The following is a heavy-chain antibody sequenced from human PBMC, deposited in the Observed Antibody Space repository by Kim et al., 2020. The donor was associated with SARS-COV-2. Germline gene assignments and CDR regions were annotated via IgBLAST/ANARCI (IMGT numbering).Heavy chain of an antibody. V-gene: IGHV3-48*02. CDR2: ISSSSSTI. J-gene: IGHJ6*02. CDR1: GFTFSSYS. D-gene: IGHD4-17*01. CDR3: ARDRAGCDYGDYAMDYYYYGMDV. Sequence: GGSLRLSCAASGFTFSSYSMNWVRQAPGKGLEWVSYISSSSSTIYYADSVKGRFTISRDNAKNSLYLQMNSLRDEDTAVYYCARDRAGCDYGDYAMDYYYYGMDVWGQGTTVTVSS.